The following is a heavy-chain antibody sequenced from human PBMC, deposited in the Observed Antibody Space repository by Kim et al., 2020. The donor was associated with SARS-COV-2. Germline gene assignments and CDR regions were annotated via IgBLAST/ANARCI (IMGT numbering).Heavy chain of an antibody. J-gene: IGHJ4*01. Sequence: GGSLRLSCAASGFTFSSYGMHWVRQAPGKGLEWVAVISYDGSNKYYADSVKGRFTISRDNSKNTLYLQMNSLRAEDTAVYYCATEGYYDSSGYYMDYWG. V-gene: IGHV3-30*03. CDR1: GFTFSSYG. CDR3: ATEGYYDSSGYYMDY. CDR2: ISYDGSNK. D-gene: IGHD3-22*01.